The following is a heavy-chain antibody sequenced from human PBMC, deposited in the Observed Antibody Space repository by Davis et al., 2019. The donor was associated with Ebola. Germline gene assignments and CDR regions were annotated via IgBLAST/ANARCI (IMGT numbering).Heavy chain of an antibody. CDR2: IKQDGSEK. CDR3: ARVAGGGFDP. D-gene: IGHD3-16*01. Sequence: GESLKISCAASGFTFSSYWMSWVRQAPGKGLEWVANIKQDGSEKYYVDSVKGRFTISRDNAKNSLYLQMNSLRAEDTAVYYCARVAGGGFDPWGQGTLVTVSS. V-gene: IGHV3-7*03. J-gene: IGHJ5*02. CDR1: GFTFSSYW.